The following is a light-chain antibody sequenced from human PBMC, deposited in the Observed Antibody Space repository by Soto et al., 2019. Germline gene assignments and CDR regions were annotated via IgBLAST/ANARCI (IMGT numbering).Light chain of an antibody. CDR1: SSDVGGYNY. Sequence: QSALTQPASVSGSPGQSITISFTGTSSDVGGYNYVSWYQQHAGKAPKLMIYDVSYRPSGVSSRVSGSKSGNTASLTISGLQAEDEADYYCNSYTSGTTHVVFGGGTEVAVL. V-gene: IGLV2-14*01. CDR2: DVS. CDR3: NSYTSGTTHVV. J-gene: IGLJ2*01.